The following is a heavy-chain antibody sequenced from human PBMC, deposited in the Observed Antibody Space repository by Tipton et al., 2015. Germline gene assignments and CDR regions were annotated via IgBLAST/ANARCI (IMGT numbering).Heavy chain of an antibody. D-gene: IGHD5-24*01. CDR2: IYSSIGT. J-gene: IGHJ6*02. CDR3: AKVFSRDEAWYYYYAMDV. V-gene: IGHV3-53*01. CDR1: GFTVNNNY. Sequence: GSLRLSCAASGFTVNNNYMGWVRQAPGKGLEWVSLIYSSIGTYYADSVKGRFTISRDNSKNTMHLQMNSLRAEDTAVYHCAKVFSRDEAWYYYYAMDVWGQGTTVTVSS.